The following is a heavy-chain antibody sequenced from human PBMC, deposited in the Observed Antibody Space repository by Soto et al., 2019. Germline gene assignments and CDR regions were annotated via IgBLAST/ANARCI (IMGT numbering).Heavy chain of an antibody. CDR1: GFTFSSYW. V-gene: IGHV3-7*01. CDR3: ARDLHTSYYYDSSGH. J-gene: IGHJ4*02. CDR2: IKQDGSEK. Sequence: GGSLRLSCAASGFTFSSYWMSWVRQAPGKGLEWVANIKQDGSEKYYVDSVKGRFTISRDNAKNSLYLQMNSLRAEDTAVYYCARDLHTSYYYDSSGHWGQGTLVTVSS. D-gene: IGHD3-22*01.